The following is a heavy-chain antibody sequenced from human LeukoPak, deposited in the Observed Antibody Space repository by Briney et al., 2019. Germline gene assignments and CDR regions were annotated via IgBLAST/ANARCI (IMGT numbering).Heavy chain of an antibody. D-gene: IGHD1-14*01. J-gene: IGHJ5*02. CDR1: GDSISSSSYY. V-gene: IGHV4-39*07. CDR2: IYYSGST. Sequence: SETLSLTCTVSGDSISSSSYYWAWIRQPPGKGLEWIGTIYYSGSTYYSPSLKSRVTISVDTSKNQFSLKLSSVTAADTAVYYCARGTRTSNWFDPWGQGTLVTVSS. CDR3: ARGTRTSNWFDP.